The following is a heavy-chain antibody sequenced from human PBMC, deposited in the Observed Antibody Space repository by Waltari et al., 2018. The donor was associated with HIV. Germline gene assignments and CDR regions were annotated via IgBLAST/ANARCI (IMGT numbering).Heavy chain of an antibody. CDR1: GFNCDNYG. CDR3: ARGAFGETDY. Sequence: EVQLVESGGGVARPGWTLRLCGTGPGFNCDNYGMSWVRQVPGKGLDWVAGINFHGNVTGHGDSVKGRFTISRDNAKKSVYLQMNSLRIEDTALYYCARGAFGETDYWGQGTLVTVVS. D-gene: IGHD3-10*01. CDR2: INFHGNVT. J-gene: IGHJ4*02. V-gene: IGHV3-20*04.